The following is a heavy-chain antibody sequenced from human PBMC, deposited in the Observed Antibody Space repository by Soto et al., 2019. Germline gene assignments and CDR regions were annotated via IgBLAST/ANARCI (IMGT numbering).Heavy chain of an antibody. CDR2: IIPIFGTA. D-gene: IGHD2-8*01. J-gene: IGHJ5*02. CDR1: GGTFSSYA. V-gene: IGHV1-69*01. CDR3: ARACTNGVCYGRLGP. Sequence: QVQLVQSGAEVKKPGSSVKVSCKASGGTFSSYAISWVRQAPGQGLEWIGGIIPIFGTANYAQKFQGRVTITADESTSTACMEVSSLRSEDTAVYYCARACTNGVCYGRLGPWGQGTLVTVSS.